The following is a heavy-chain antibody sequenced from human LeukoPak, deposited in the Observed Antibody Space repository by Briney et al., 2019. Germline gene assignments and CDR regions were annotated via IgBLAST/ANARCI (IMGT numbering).Heavy chain of an antibody. V-gene: IGHV1-2*06. CDR3: ARDLRALGDYFDC. Sequence: GASVKVSCKASGYTFSGYYLHWVRQAPGQGLEWMGRINPDTGSTKHAEKFQGRVTMTRDTSISVAYMELTTLRSDDAAVYYCARDLRALGDYFDCWGQGTLVTVSS. J-gene: IGHJ4*02. CDR2: INPDTGST. CDR1: GYTFSGYY. D-gene: IGHD7-27*01.